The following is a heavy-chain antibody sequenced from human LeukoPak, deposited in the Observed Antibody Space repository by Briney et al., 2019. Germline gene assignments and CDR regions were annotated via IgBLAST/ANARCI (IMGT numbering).Heavy chain of an antibody. J-gene: IGHJ4*02. CDR2: IWYDGSNK. Sequence: GGSLRLSCAASGFTFSSYGMHWVRQAPGKGLEWVAVIWYDGSNKYYADSVKGRFTISRDNSKNTLYLQMNSLRAEDTAIYYCARLVGFGGPHWYFDYWGQGTLVTVSS. V-gene: IGHV3-33*01. CDR3: ARLVGFGGPHWYFDY. CDR1: GFTFSSYG. D-gene: IGHD3-16*01.